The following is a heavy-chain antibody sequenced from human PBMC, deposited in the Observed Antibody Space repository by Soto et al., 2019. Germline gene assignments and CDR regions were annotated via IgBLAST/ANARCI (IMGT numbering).Heavy chain of an antibody. CDR1: GVTFSSYA. J-gene: IGHJ6*02. CDR2: IIPIFGTA. Sequence: SSVKVSCKASGVTFSSYAISWVRQAPGQGLDWMGGIIPIFGTANYAQKFQGRVTITADESTSTAYMELSSLRSEDTDVYYCARGSSIFGVVTSNYYYYYGMDVWGQGTTVTVSS. V-gene: IGHV1-69*13. CDR3: ARGSSIFGVVTSNYYYYYGMDV. D-gene: IGHD3-3*01.